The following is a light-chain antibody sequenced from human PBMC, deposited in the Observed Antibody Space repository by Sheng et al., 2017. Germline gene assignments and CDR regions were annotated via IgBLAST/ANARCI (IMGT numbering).Light chain of an antibody. V-gene: IGKV1D-16*01. J-gene: IGKJ1*01. CDR2: GAS. CDR1: QDISSW. Sequence: DIQMTQSPSSLSASVGDRVTITCRASQDISSWLAWYQQKPGKAPQSLIFGASTLQTGVPSRFSGNRSGTDFTLTISSLQPEDFATYFCQQYRNYPRTFGQGPRWK. CDR3: QQYRNYPRT.